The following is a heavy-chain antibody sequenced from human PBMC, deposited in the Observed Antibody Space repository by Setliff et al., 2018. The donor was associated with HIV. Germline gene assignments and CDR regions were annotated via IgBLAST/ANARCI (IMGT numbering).Heavy chain of an antibody. CDR3: ARDLRGDSVPATAATSFDI. CDR1: GGFFIGYY. D-gene: IGHD2-21*02. CDR2: INDSGST. Sequence: KPSETLSPTGAVYGGFFIGYYWSWIRKPPGPGLEWIGEINDSGSTNNNPSLKRRVAMSVDTSKNQFYLKLSSVTAADTAVYYCARDLRGDSVPATAATSFDIWGQGTLVTVS. J-gene: IGHJ3*02. V-gene: IGHV4-34*10.